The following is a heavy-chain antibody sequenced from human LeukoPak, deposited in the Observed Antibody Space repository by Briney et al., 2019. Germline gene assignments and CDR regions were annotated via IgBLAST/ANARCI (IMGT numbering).Heavy chain of an antibody. CDR2: ISYDGSNK. Sequence: GGSLRLSCAASGFTFSSYAMHWVRQAPGKGLEWVAVISYDGSNKYYADSVKGRFTISRDNSKNTLYLQMNSLRAEDTAVYYCAKLPAAGRYYYYYMDVWGKGTTVTVSS. CDR1: GFTFSSYA. J-gene: IGHJ6*03. D-gene: IGHD2-2*01. CDR3: AKLPAAGRYYYYYMDV. V-gene: IGHV3-30-3*02.